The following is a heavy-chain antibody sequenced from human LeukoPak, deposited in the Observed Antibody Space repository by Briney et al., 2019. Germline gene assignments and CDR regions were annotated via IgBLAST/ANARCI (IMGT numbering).Heavy chain of an antibody. Sequence: QPGRSLRLSCAASGFTFDDYAMHWVRQAPGKGLEGVSGISWNSGGIGYADSVKGRFTISRDNAKNSLYLQMNSLRADDTALYYCAKGKKMTVAGLFDYWGQGTLVTVSS. CDR1: GFTFDDYA. J-gene: IGHJ4*02. V-gene: IGHV3-9*01. CDR2: ISWNSGGI. CDR3: AKGKKMTVAGLFDY. D-gene: IGHD6-19*01.